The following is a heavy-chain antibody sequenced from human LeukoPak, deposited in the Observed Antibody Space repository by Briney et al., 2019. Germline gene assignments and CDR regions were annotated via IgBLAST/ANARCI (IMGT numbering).Heavy chain of an antibody. CDR1: GYTFTGYY. J-gene: IGHJ4*02. D-gene: IGHD3-10*01. CDR3: ARDRGSGWFGEFDY. CDR2: INPNSGGT. Sequence: GASVKVSCKASGYTFTGYYMHWVRQAPGQGLEWMGWINPNSGGTNYAQKFQGRVTMTRDTSISTAYMELSRLRSDDTAVYYCARDRGSGWFGEFDYWGRGTLVTVSS. V-gene: IGHV1-2*02.